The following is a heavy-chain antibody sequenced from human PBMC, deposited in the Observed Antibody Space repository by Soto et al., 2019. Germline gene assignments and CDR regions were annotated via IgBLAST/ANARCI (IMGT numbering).Heavy chain of an antibody. CDR3: ARPYSSSWYVTFDP. D-gene: IGHD6-13*01. Sequence: QLQLQESGPGLVKPSETLSLTCTVSGGSISSSSYYWGWIRQPPGKGLEWIGSIYYSGSTYYNPSLKSRVTISVDTSKNQFSLKLSSVPAADTAVYYCARPYSSSWYVTFDPWGQGTLVTVSS. CDR2: IYYSGST. CDR1: GGSISSSSYY. V-gene: IGHV4-39*01. J-gene: IGHJ5*02.